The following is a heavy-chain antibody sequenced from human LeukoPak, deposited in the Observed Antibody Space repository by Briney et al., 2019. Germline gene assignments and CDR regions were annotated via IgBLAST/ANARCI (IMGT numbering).Heavy chain of an antibody. Sequence: PSETLSLTCTVSGGSISSYSYYWGWIRQPPGKGLEWIGSFYYSRYTYYNPSLKSRVTISVDTSKNQFSLKLSSVTAADTAVYYCASRYSSSWLDYWGQGTLVTVSS. J-gene: IGHJ4*02. D-gene: IGHD6-13*01. CDR1: GGSISSYSYY. CDR2: FYYSRYT. CDR3: ASRYSSSWLDY. V-gene: IGHV4-39*01.